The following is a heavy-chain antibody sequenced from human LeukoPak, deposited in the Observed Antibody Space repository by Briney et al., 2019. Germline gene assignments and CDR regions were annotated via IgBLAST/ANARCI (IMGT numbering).Heavy chain of an antibody. J-gene: IGHJ3*02. CDR1: GFTFSSYG. V-gene: IGHV3-30*18. CDR3: AKGQRAVSPRHDDAFDI. Sequence: GGSLRLSCAASGFTFSSYGMHWVRQAPGKGLEWVAVISYDGSNKYYADSVKGRFTISRDNPKNTLYLQMNSLRAEDTAVYNCAKGQRAVSPRHDDAFDIWGQGTMVTVSS. D-gene: IGHD6-25*01. CDR2: ISYDGSNK.